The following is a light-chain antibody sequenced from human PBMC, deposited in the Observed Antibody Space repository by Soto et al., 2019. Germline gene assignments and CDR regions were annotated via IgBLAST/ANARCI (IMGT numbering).Light chain of an antibody. J-gene: IGLJ2*01. V-gene: IGLV1-40*01. CDR3: QSYDSNLSVV. CDR2: GNS. Sequence: QSVLTQPPSVSGAPGQRVTISCTGSSSNIGTGYDVHWYQQLPGTAPKLLIYGNSNRPSGVPDRFSGSKSGTSASLAITGLQAEDEADYYCQSYDSNLSVVFGGGTKQTVL. CDR1: SSNIGTGYD.